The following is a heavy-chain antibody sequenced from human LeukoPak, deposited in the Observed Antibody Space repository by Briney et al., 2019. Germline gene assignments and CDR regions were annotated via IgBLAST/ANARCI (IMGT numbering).Heavy chain of an antibody. D-gene: IGHD5-18*01. CDR2: ISSDGSST. CDR1: GFTFSSYW. CDR3: ARIGYSYGPDY. J-gene: IGHJ4*02. Sequence: GGPLRLSCAASGFTFSSYWMHWVRQAPGKGLVWVSRISSDGSSTNYADSVEGRFTISRDNAKNTLYLQMNSLRAEDTAVYYCARIGYSYGPDYWGPGTLVSISS. V-gene: IGHV3-74*01.